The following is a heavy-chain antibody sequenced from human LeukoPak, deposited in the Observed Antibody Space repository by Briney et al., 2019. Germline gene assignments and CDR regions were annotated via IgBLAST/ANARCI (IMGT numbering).Heavy chain of an antibody. D-gene: IGHD3-22*01. CDR1: GFTFSSYS. Sequence: PGGSLRLSCAASGFTFSSYSMNWVRQAPGKGLEWVSSISTSSSYIYYADSVKGRFTISRDNSKNTLYLQMNSLRAEDTAVYYCAKDGNSYSDSSGYDQYFQHWGQGTLVTVSS. CDR2: ISTSSSYI. J-gene: IGHJ1*01. CDR3: AKDGNSYSDSSGYDQYFQH. V-gene: IGHV3-21*04.